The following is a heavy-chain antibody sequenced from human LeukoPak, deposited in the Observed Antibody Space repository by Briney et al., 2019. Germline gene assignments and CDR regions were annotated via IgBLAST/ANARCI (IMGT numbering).Heavy chain of an antibody. Sequence: ETLSLTCTVSGGSISSSSYYWGWIRQPPGKGLEWVANIKEDGSEKYYLDSVKGRFTISRDNAQNSLYLHMNSLRVEDTAVYYCARGLKFDWSFYRAGEFEFDLWGQGTLVTVSS. CDR1: GGSISSSSYY. J-gene: IGHJ5*02. V-gene: IGHV3-7*01. CDR2: IKEDGSEK. CDR3: ARGLKFDWSFYRAGEFEFDL. D-gene: IGHD3-9*01.